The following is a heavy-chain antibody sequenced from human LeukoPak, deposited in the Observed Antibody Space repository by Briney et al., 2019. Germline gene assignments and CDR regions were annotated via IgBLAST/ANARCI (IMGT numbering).Heavy chain of an antibody. V-gene: IGHV1-46*01. CDR2: INPSGGST. CDR3: ARAPKGYYDSSGSHFDY. D-gene: IGHD3-22*01. Sequence: ASVKVFCKASGYTFTSYYMHWVRQAPGQGLEWMGIINPSGGSTSYAQKFQGRVTMTRDTSTSTVYMELSSLRSEDTAVYYCARAPKGYYDSSGSHFDYWGQGTLVTVSS. J-gene: IGHJ4*02. CDR1: GYTFTSYY.